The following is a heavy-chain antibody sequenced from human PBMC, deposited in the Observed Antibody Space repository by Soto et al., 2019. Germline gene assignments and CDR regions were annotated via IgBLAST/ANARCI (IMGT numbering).Heavy chain of an antibody. CDR1: VFTFSTYW. J-gene: IGHJ5*01. Sequence: RGSLRLSCAASVFTFSTYWMHWIRQVPGKGLEWVSRINSDASHTYYADSVKGRFTISRDNAKNTLHLEMNSLRAEDTAVYYCVRDFYCCSTGCSGNLFDCWGQGNLVTVSS. V-gene: IGHV3-74*01. CDR3: VRDFYCCSTGCSGNLFDC. D-gene: IGHD2-2*01. CDR2: INSDASHT.